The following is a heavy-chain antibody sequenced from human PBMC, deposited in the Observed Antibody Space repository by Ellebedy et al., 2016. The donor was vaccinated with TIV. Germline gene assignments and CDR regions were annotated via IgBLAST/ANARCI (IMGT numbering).Heavy chain of an antibody. J-gene: IGHJ5*02. Sequence: AASVKVSCKASGYIFTSYDINWVRQATGQGPEWMGWMNPNNGNTEYAQKFQGRVTMTRNTSISTAYMELSSLRSEDTAVYYCAGGSQFDPWGQGTLVTVSS. CDR1: GYIFTSYD. CDR2: MNPNNGNT. V-gene: IGHV1-8*01. CDR3: AGGSQFDP.